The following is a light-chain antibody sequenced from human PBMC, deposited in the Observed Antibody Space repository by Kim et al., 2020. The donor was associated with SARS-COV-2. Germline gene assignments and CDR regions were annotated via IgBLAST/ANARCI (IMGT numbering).Light chain of an antibody. CDR1: SSDIGGYDY. CDR2: GVT. V-gene: IGLV2-11*01. J-gene: IGLJ3*02. CDR3: YSYAGSFILV. Sequence: QSALTQPRSVSASPGQSVTISCTGTSSDIGGYDYVSWYQQHPGKAPKLMIYGVTKRPSGVPDRFSASKPGNTASLTISGVQAEDEADYYCYSYAGSFILVFGGGTQLTVL.